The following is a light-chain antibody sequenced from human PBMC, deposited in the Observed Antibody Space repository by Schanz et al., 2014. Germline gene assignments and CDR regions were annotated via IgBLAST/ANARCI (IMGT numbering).Light chain of an antibody. V-gene: IGKV3-20*01. J-gene: IGKJ1*01. CDR3: QQYGNSPPLT. Sequence: EILITQSPATLSVSPGQRATLSCRASHSVTSNLAWYQQKPGKAPRLLIFGASKRATGVPDRFAGSGSGTDFTLTISRLEPEDFAVYYCQQYGNSPPLTFGQGTKVEI. CDR1: HSVTSN. CDR2: GAS.